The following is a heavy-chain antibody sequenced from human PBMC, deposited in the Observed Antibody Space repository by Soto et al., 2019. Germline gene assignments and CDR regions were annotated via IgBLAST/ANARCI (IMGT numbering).Heavy chain of an antibody. J-gene: IGHJ4*02. CDR3: AREAAVNTSGRY. Sequence: ASVKVSCKASGYTFSSYGFSWVRQAPGQGLEWMGWISAYNGNTNYAQTLQGRVTMTTDTSTSTAYMELSSLRPDDTAVYYCAREAAVNTSGRYWGQRTVVTVSA. D-gene: IGHD6-19*01. CDR1: GYTFSSYG. CDR2: ISAYNGNT. V-gene: IGHV1-18*01.